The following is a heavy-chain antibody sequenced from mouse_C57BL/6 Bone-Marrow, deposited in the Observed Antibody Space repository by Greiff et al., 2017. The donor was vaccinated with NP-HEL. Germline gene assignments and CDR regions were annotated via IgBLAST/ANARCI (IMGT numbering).Heavy chain of an antibody. Sequence: EVKLMESGPELVKPGASVKISCKASGYTFTDYYMNWVKQSHGKSLEWIGDINPNNGGTSYNQKFKGKATLTVDKSSSTAYMELRSLTSEDSAVYYCARCGYRDYWGQGTTLTVSS. V-gene: IGHV1-26*01. CDR2: INPNNGGT. D-gene: IGHD2-2*01. CDR1: GYTFTDYY. J-gene: IGHJ2*01. CDR3: ARCGYRDY.